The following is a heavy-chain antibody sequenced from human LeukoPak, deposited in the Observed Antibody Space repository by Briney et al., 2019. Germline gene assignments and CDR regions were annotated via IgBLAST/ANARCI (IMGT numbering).Heavy chain of an antibody. CDR1: NYTFINFG. Sequence: ASVKVSCKTSNYTFINFGISWVRQAPGQGLEWVGWISSGTGNTNFGRKFQGRVTLTTYTSTTTAHMELRSLTSDDTAVYYCARTHAMNSYDPSGYLDYWGQGTLVTVSS. CDR2: ISSGTGNT. V-gene: IGHV1-18*04. CDR3: ARTHAMNSYDPSGYLDY. J-gene: IGHJ4*02. D-gene: IGHD3-22*01.